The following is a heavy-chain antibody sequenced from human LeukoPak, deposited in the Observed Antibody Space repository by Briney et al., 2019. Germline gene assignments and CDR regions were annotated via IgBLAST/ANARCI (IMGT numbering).Heavy chain of an antibody. CDR1: GGSISGCY. V-gene: IGHV4-59*08. CDR3: ARLLLTGESPLFDY. J-gene: IGHJ4*02. D-gene: IGHD7-27*01. CDR2: ISYSGST. Sequence: SETLSLTCTVSGGSISGCYWTWIRQPPGKGLEWIGYISYSGSTNYNPSLKSRVTISVDTSKNQFSLKLSSVTAADTAVYYCARLLLTGESPLFDYWGQGTLVTVSS.